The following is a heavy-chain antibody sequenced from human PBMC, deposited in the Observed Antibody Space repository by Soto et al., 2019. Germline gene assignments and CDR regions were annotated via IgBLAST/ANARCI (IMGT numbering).Heavy chain of an antibody. CDR1: GGSFSGYY. CDR3: AAPPRY. Sequence: SETLSLTCAVYGGSFSGYYWSWIRQPPGKGLEWIGEINHSGSTNYNPSLKSRVTISVDTSKNQFSLKLTSVTAADTAVYYCAAPPRYWGQGTLVTVSS. J-gene: IGHJ4*02. V-gene: IGHV4-34*01. D-gene: IGHD6-6*01. CDR2: INHSGST.